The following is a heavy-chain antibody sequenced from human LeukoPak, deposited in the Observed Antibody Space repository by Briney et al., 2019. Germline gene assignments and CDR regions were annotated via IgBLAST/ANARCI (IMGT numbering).Heavy chain of an antibody. CDR1: GYTFTSYY. CDR2: INPSGGST. V-gene: IGHV1-46*01. D-gene: IGHD3-3*01. J-gene: IGHJ6*02. CDR3: ARVGSYDFWSGNAPITFDYYGMDV. Sequence: GASVKVSCKASGYTFTSYYMHWVRQAPGQGLEWMGIINPSGGSTSYAQKLQGRVTMTTDTSTSTAYMELRSLRSDDTAVYYCARVGSYDFWSGNAPITFDYYGMDVWGQGTTVTVSS.